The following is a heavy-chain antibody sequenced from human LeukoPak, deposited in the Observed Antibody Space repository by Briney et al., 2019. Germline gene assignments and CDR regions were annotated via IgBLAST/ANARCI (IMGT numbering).Heavy chain of an antibody. CDR2: IYHSGST. Sequence: SETLSLTCAVSGYSISSGYYWGWIRQPPGKGLEWIGSIYHSGSTCYNPSLKSRVTISVDTSKNQFSLKLSSVTAADTAVYYCARETGGYSYSLDYWGQGTLVTVSS. V-gene: IGHV4-38-2*02. CDR3: ARETGGYSYSLDY. J-gene: IGHJ4*02. CDR1: GYSISSGYY. D-gene: IGHD5-18*01.